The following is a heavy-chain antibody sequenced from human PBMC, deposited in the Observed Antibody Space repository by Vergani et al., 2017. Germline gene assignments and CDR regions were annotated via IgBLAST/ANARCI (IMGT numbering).Heavy chain of an antibody. CDR1: GGSISSSNW. CDR3: VRVAPDIVVVPAAMWHAFDI. V-gene: IGHV4-4*02. J-gene: IGHJ3*02. CDR2: IYYSGST. D-gene: IGHD2-2*01. Sequence: QVQLQESGPGLVKPSGTLSLTCAVSGGSISSSNWWSWVRQPPGKGLEWIGYIYYSGSTNYNPSLKSRVTISVDTSKNQFSLKLSSVTAADTAVYYCVRVAPDIVVVPAAMWHAFDIWGQGTMVTVSS.